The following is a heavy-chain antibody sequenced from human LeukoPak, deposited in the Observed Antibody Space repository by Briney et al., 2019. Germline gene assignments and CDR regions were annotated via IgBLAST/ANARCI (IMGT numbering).Heavy chain of an antibody. V-gene: IGHV3-21*01. CDR1: GFTFSSYS. CDR2: ISSSSSYI. Sequence: AGGSLRLSCAASGFTFSSYSMNWVRQAPGKGLEWVSSISSSSSYIYYADSVKGRFTISRDNAKNSLYLQMNSLRAEDTAVYYCARDLRDTAMVTHDYWGQGTLVTVSS. D-gene: IGHD5-18*01. CDR3: ARDLRDTAMVTHDY. J-gene: IGHJ4*02.